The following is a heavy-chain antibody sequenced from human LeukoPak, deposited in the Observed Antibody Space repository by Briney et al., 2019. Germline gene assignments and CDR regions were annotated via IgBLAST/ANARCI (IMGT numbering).Heavy chain of an antibody. CDR1: GGSISSSSYY. J-gene: IGHJ5*02. D-gene: IGHD2-15*01. CDR2: IYYSGST. CDR3: ARGGGYGNKGSWFDP. V-gene: IGHV4-39*01. Sequence: SETLSLTCTVSGGSISSSSYYWGWIRQPPGKGLEWIGSIYYSGSTYYNPSLKSRVTISVDTSKNQFSLKLSSVTAADTAVYYCARGGGYGNKGSWFDPWGQGTLVTVSS.